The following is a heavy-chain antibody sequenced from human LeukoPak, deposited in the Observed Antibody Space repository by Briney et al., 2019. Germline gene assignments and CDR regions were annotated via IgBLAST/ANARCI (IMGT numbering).Heavy chain of an antibody. CDR3: ARDMTYTGREDWFDP. J-gene: IGHJ5*02. CDR2: IIPIFGTA. D-gene: IGHD1-26*01. CDR1: GGTFSNYA. V-gene: IGHV1-69*13. Sequence: ASVKVSCKASGGTFSNYAISWVRQAPGQGLEWMGGIIPIFGTANYAQKFQGRVTITADESTSTAYMELSSLRSEDTAVYYCARDMTYTGREDWFDPWGQGTLVTVPS.